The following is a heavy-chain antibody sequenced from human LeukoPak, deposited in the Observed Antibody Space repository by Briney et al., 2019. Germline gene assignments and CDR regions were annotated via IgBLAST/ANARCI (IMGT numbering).Heavy chain of an antibody. Sequence: SETLSLTCTVSGASISSSYWSWIRQAPGKRLEWIGYIYYNGNTNSNPSLKSRVTISADTSKNQFSLKLNSVTAADTAVYYCVRGNYDNRGYSNAFDIWGQGAMVTVSS. CDR3: VRGNYDNRGYSNAFDI. V-gene: IGHV4-59*01. CDR2: IYYNGNT. D-gene: IGHD3-22*01. CDR1: GASISSSY. J-gene: IGHJ3*02.